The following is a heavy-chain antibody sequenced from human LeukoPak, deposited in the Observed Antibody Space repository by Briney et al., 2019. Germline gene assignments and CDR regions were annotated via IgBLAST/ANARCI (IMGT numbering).Heavy chain of an antibody. D-gene: IGHD5-24*01. J-gene: IGHJ3*02. CDR1: GFRFDSYD. Sequence: GGSLRLSCAASGFRFDSYDMSWVRQAPGKGLGWVSGFNWNGGSTGYADSVKGRFTISRDSDKNSLYLQMNSLRAEDTALYYCARAPRGQFAFDIWGLGTMVTVSS. V-gene: IGHV3-20*04. CDR2: FNWNGGST. CDR3: ARAPRGQFAFDI.